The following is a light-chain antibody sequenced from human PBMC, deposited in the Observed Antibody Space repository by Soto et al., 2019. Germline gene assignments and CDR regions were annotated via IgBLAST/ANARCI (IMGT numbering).Light chain of an antibody. CDR2: KLS. Sequence: DVVMTQSPLSLPVTLGQPASISCRSSQSLVHSDGNIYLNWLLQRPGQSPRRLIYKLSNRDSGVPDRFRGSVSGTDFTMESSRVEAEDVGVYYCMQRTHVPSTFGQGTKVEIQ. CDR1: QSLVHSDGNIY. CDR3: MQRTHVPST. J-gene: IGKJ1*01. V-gene: IGKV2-30*02.